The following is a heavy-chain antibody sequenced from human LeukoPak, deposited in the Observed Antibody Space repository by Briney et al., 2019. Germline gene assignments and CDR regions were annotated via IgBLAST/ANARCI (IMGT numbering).Heavy chain of an antibody. Sequence: GGSLRLSCAASGFTFSSHGMHWVRQAPGKGLEWVAVISYDGSIEYYADSVKGRFTISRDNSKNTLSLQLNSLRAEDTAVYYCAKVWEAYCGGDCYSAFDYWGQGTLVTVSS. CDR3: AKVWEAYCGGDCYSAFDY. CDR1: GFTFSSHG. D-gene: IGHD2-21*01. CDR2: ISYDGSIE. V-gene: IGHV3-30*18. J-gene: IGHJ4*02.